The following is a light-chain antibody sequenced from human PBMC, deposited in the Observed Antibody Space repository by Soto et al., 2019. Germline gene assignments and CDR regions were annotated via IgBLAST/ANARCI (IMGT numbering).Light chain of an antibody. CDR1: QSVGSK. J-gene: IGKJ4*01. CDR2: DAS. CDR3: QQYGDWPGA. V-gene: IGKV3D-15*01. Sequence: EIVMTHSPPTLSVSPGERATLSCSASQSVGSKLAWYQQRPGQAPRLLIYDASNRATGIPARFSCSGSGTEFSLTISSLQSEDFAVYSCQQYGDWPGAFGGGTKVDI.